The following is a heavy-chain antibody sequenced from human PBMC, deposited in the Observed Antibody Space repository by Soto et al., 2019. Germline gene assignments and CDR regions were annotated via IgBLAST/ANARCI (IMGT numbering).Heavy chain of an antibody. CDR2: ISWNSGSI. D-gene: IGHD3-10*01. CDR1: GFTFDDYA. V-gene: IGHV3-9*01. Sequence: EVQLVESGGGLVQPGRSLRLSCVASGFTFDDYAMHWVRQAPGKGLEWVSGISWNSGSIGYADSVKGRFTISRDNAKNSLYLQMNSLTPEDTALYYCANLLDVGMVRILPGTGHDAFDVWGQGTMVTVSS. CDR3: ANLLDVGMVRILPGTGHDAFDV. J-gene: IGHJ3*01.